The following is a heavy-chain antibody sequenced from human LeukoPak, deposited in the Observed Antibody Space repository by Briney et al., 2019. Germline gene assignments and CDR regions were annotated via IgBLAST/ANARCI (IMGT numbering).Heavy chain of an antibody. CDR3: ARGGGDLYYYYGMDV. Sequence: GAPVKVSCKASGYTFTSYDINWVRQATGQGLEWMGWMNPNSGNTGYAQKFQGRVTMTRNTSISTAYMELSSLRSEDPAVYYCARGGGDLYYYYGMDVWGQGTTVTVSS. CDR1: GYTFTSYD. CDR2: MNPNSGNT. V-gene: IGHV1-8*01. D-gene: IGHD2-21*01. J-gene: IGHJ6*02.